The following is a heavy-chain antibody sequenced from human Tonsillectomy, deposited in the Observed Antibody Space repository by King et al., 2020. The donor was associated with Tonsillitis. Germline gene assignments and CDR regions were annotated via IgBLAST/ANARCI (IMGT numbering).Heavy chain of an antibody. V-gene: IGHV3-7*01. Sequence: VQLVESGGGLVQPGGSLRLSCAASGFTFSNYWMSWVRQAPGKGLEWVANIDQDGSEKFYVDSVKGRFTMSRDNAKNSLYLQMNSLRAEDTAVYFCTTFCGGYFDYWGQGPLVTVSS. CDR3: TTFCGGYFDY. CDR1: GFTFSNYW. J-gene: IGHJ4*02. CDR2: IDQDGSEK. D-gene: IGHD3-3*01.